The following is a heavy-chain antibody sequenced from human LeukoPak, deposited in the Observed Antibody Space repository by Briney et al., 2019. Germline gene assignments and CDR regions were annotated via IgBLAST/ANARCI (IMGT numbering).Heavy chain of an antibody. J-gene: IGHJ4*02. V-gene: IGHV1-69*13. CDR2: IIPIFGTA. D-gene: IGHD3-22*01. Sequence: SVKVSCKASGGTFISYAISWVRQAPGQGLEWMGGIIPIFGTANYAQKFQGRVTITADESTSTAYMELSSLRSEDTAVYYCARGDSSGYFEDYWGQGTLVTVSS. CDR3: ARGDSSGYFEDY. CDR1: GGTFISYA.